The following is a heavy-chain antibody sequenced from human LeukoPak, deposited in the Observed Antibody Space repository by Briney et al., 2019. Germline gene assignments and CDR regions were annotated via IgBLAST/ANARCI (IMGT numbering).Heavy chain of an antibody. CDR2: IYYSGST. Sequence: SETLSLTCSVSGGSMSPFYWSWIRQPPGKGPEWIGYIYYSGSTNYSPSHKSRLTISVDTSKNHFSLKLSSLTAADTAVYYCARLGSNVFDHWGQGTLVTVSS. D-gene: IGHD3-10*01. CDR3: ARLGSNVFDH. CDR1: GGSMSPFY. J-gene: IGHJ4*02. V-gene: IGHV4-59*01.